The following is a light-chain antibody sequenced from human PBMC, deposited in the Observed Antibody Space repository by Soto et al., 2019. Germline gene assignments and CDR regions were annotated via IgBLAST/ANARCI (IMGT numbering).Light chain of an antibody. CDR2: GAS. Sequence: EIVMTQSPATLSVSPGERATLSCRASQSVSDNLAWYQQKPGQAPRLLIYGASTRATGIPARFSGGGSGTEFTLTISSLQSEDFAVYYCQQYNNWPLTFGPGTKVDIK. CDR1: QSVSDN. CDR3: QQYNNWPLT. V-gene: IGKV3-15*01. J-gene: IGKJ3*01.